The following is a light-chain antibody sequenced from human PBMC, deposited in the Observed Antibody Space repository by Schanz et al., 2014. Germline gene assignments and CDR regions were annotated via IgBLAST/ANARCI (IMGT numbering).Light chain of an antibody. CDR3: SSHGGSRV. V-gene: IGLV2-11*01. Sequence: QSALTQPRSVSGSPGQSVTISCTGTSSDVGGYNSVSWFQQHPGRAPTLMIYDVSKRPSGVPDRFSGSKSGNTASLTVSGLQAEDEADYYCSSHGGSRVFGGGTKLTVL. CDR1: SSDVGGYNS. J-gene: IGLJ3*02. CDR2: DVS.